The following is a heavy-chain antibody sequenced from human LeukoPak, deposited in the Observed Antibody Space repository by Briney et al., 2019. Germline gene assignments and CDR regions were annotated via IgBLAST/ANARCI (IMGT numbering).Heavy chain of an antibody. Sequence: SVKVSCKASGGTFSSYAISWVRQAPGQGLEWIGRIIPIFGTANYAQKFQGRVTITTDESTSTAYMELSSLRSEDTAVYYCARDLSSSSSYYYYYMDVWGKGTTVTVSS. CDR3: ARDLSSSSSYYYYYMDV. D-gene: IGHD6-13*01. CDR1: GGTFSSYA. J-gene: IGHJ6*03. CDR2: IIPIFGTA. V-gene: IGHV1-69*05.